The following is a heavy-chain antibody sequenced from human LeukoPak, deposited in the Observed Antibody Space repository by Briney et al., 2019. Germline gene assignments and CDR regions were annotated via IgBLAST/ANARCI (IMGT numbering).Heavy chain of an antibody. CDR3: ARGGGYYYI. J-gene: IGHJ4*02. CDR2: INHSGST. V-gene: IGHV4-34*01. D-gene: IGHD3-22*01. Sequence: PSETLSLTCAVYGGSFSGYYWSWIRQPPVKGLEWIGEINHSGSTNYNPSLKSRVTISVDTSKNQFSLKLSSVTAADTAVYYCARGGGYYYIWGQGTLVTVSS. CDR1: GGSFSGYY.